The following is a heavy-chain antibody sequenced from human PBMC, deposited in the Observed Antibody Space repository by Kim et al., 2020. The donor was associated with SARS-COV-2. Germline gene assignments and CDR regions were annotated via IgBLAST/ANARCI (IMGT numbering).Heavy chain of an antibody. CDR1: GYTFTSYY. D-gene: IGHD3-16*01. J-gene: IGHJ3*02. CDR2: IDPNRVST. CDR3: ARSFHSRLTIASVDGFDI. Sequence: ASVKVSCKASGYTFTSYYMHWVRQAPGQGLEWMGIIDPNRVSTVYAQKFQGRVTMTRDTSTSTVYMDLSSLRSEDTAVFYCARSFHSRLTIASVDGFDIWGQGTMVTVSS. V-gene: IGHV1-46*01.